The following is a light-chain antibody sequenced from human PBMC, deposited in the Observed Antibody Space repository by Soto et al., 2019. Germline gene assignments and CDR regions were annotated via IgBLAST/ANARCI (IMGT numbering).Light chain of an antibody. CDR3: QQYNNWPLT. V-gene: IGKV3-15*01. CDR2: GAS. J-gene: IGKJ4*01. Sequence: EIVMTHSPATLSVSPGERATLSCRASQSVRSNLAWYQQKPGQAPRLLIYGASTRATGIPARISGSGSGTEFTLTISRLQSEDFADYYCQQYNNWPLTFGGGTKVDIK. CDR1: QSVRSN.